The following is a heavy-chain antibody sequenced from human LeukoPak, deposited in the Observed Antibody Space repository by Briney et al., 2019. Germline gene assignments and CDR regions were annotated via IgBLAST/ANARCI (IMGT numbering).Heavy chain of an antibody. J-gene: IGHJ4*02. CDR3: ARESPTTVPSFDY. V-gene: IGHV3-66*01. D-gene: IGHD4-17*01. Sequence: GGSLRLSCAASGFSVSDNHMTWVRQAPGKGLEWVSVTYRGGTTYYAGFVNDRFTSSRDNSKNTLDLQMNSLRDDDTAVYYCARESPTTVPSFDYWGQGTLVTVSS. CDR1: GFSVSDNH. CDR2: TYRGGTT.